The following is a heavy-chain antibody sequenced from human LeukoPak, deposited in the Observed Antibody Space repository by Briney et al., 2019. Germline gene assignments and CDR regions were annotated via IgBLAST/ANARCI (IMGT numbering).Heavy chain of an antibody. CDR3: ARKYYDFWSGREGYFDY. J-gene: IGHJ4*02. D-gene: IGHD3-3*01. CDR1: GGSISSSSYY. V-gene: IGHV4-39*07. Sequence: PSETLSLTCTVSGGSISSSSYYWGWIRQPPGKGLEWIGSIYYSGSTYYNPSLKSRVTISVDTSKNQFSLKLSSVTAADTAVYYCARKYYDFWSGREGYFDYWGQGTLVTVSS. CDR2: IYYSGST.